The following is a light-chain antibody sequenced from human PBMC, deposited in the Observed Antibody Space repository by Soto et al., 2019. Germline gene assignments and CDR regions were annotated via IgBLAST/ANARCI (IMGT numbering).Light chain of an antibody. CDR1: SSAVGGYNY. J-gene: IGLJ1*01. Sequence: QSALTQPPSASGSPGQSVTISCTGTSSAVGGYNYVSWYQQHPRKAPKLMIYEVNKRPSGVPDRFSGSKSGYTASLTVSGLQTDDEDEYYCSSYAGRNNFYGFGTGTKLTVL. CDR3: SSYAGRNNFYG. V-gene: IGLV2-8*01. CDR2: EVN.